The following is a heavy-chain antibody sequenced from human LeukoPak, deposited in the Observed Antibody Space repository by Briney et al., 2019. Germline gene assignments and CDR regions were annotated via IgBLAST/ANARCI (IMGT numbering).Heavy chain of an antibody. CDR1: AFTVSRNY. Sequence: PGGSLRLSCAASAFTVSRNYMSWVRQAQGKGLEWVTVIYSGGSTYYADSVKGRFTISRDNSKNTLYLQMNSLRAEDTAVYYCARGEAHSSSWYWGSYYMDVWGKGTTVTVSS. CDR3: ARGEAHSSSWYWGSYYMDV. D-gene: IGHD6-13*01. J-gene: IGHJ6*03. CDR2: IYSGGST. V-gene: IGHV3-53*01.